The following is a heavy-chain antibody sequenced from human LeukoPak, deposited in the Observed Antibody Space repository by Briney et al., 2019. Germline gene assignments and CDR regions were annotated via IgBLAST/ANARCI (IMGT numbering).Heavy chain of an antibody. V-gene: IGHV4-61*02. CDR1: GDSISSGDYY. D-gene: IGHD4-17*01. Sequence: SETLSLTCTVSGDSISSGDYYWSWIRQPAGKGLEWIGRISSSGSTNYNPSLKSRVTISVDTSKNQFSLKLSSVTAADTAVYYCAGDLVLSTDYGDYYLDYWGQGTLVTVSS. CDR3: AGDLVLSTDYGDYYLDY. J-gene: IGHJ4*02. CDR2: ISSSGST.